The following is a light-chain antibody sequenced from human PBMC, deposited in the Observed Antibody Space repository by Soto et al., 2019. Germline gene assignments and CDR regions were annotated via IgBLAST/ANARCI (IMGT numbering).Light chain of an antibody. V-gene: IGKV1-33*01. J-gene: IGKJ1*01. Sequence: IQMTQSPSSVSASVGDRVTITCRASQDISNYLNWYQQKPGKAPKLLIYDASNLETGVPSRFSGSGSGTDFSRTISCLQSEDFATYYCQQYYSYPRTFGQVTKVEIK. CDR3: QQYYSYPRT. CDR2: DAS. CDR1: QDISNY.